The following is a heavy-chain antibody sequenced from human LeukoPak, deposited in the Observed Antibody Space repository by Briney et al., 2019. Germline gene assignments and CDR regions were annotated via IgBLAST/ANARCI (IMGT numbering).Heavy chain of an antibody. CDR2: MYHSGST. J-gene: IGHJ3*02. V-gene: IGHV4-38-2*02. Sequence: SETLSLTCTVSNYSISTDYYWGWIRQPPGKGLEWIGTMYHSGSTYYNPSLKSRVTISVDTSKNQFSLKLSSVTAADTAVYYCARDNRQLWPHADPFHIWGQGTMVTVSS. D-gene: IGHD5-18*01. CDR3: ARDNRQLWPHADPFHI. CDR1: NYSISTDYY.